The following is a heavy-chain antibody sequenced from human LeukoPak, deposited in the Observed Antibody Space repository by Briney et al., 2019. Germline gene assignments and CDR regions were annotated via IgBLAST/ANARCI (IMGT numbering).Heavy chain of an antibody. CDR2: INRNGDNT. J-gene: IGHJ4*02. V-gene: IGHV3-20*04. CDR1: GFTFDDYG. CDR3: ARGLRNGPFDC. Sequence: PGGSLRLSCEASGFTFDDYGMSWVRQVPGKGLEWVSGINRNGDNTDYADSVKGRFTISRDNAKNSHFLQMNSLRVEDTAFYYCARGLRNGPFDCWGQGTLVTVSS. D-gene: IGHD2-8*01.